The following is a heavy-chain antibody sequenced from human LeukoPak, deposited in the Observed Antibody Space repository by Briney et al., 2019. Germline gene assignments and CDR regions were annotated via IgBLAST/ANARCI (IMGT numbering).Heavy chain of an antibody. J-gene: IGHJ5*02. V-gene: IGHV1-69*05. CDR1: GGTFSSYA. CDR3: ASSPMTTVVTPSWFDP. CDR2: IIPIFGTA. D-gene: IGHD4-23*01. Sequence: SVKVSCKASGGTFSSYAISWVRQAPGQGLEWMGGIIPIFGTANYAQKFQGRVTITTDESTSTAYMELSSLRSEDTAVYYCASSPMTTVVTPSWFDPWGQGTLVTVSS.